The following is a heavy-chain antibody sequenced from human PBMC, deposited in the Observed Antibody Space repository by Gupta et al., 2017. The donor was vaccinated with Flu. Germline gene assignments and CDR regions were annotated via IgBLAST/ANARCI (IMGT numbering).Heavy chain of an antibody. D-gene: IGHD6-13*01. J-gene: IGHJ3*02. Sequence: QVQLQESVPGLVKPSQTLSLTCTVSGGSISSGSYYWSWIRQPAGKGLEWIGRIYTSGSTNYNPSLKSRVTISVDTSKNQFSLKLSSVTAADTAVYYCARAGSSSWSGAFDIWGQGTMVTVSS. CDR2: IYTSGST. V-gene: IGHV4-61*02. CDR3: ARAGSSSWSGAFDI. CDR1: GGSISSGSYY.